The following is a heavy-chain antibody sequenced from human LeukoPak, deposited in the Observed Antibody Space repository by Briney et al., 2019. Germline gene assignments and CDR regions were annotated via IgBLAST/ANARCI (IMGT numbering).Heavy chain of an antibody. D-gene: IGHD3-10*01. Sequence: SVKVSCKASGGTFSSYAISWVRQAPGQGLEWMGRIIPILGIANYAQKLQGRVTITADKSTSTAYMELSSLRSEDTAVYYCARVGIAYYYGSGSPRYYFDYWGQGSLVTVSS. V-gene: IGHV1-69*04. CDR1: GGTFSSYA. CDR2: IIPILGIA. CDR3: ARVGIAYYYGSGSPRYYFDY. J-gene: IGHJ4*02.